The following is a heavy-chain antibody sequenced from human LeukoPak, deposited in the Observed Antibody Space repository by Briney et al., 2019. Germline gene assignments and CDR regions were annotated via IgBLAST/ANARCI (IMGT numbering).Heavy chain of an antibody. CDR1: GYTFTSYA. CDR3: ARGLIGGYDYVWGSYRYSWLDY. CDR2: INAGNGNT. Sequence: AAVKVSCKASGYTFTSYAMHWVRQAPGQRLEWMGWINAGNGNTKYSQTLQGRVTITRDTSASTAYMELSSLRSEDTAVYYCARGLIGGYDYVWGSYRYSWLDYWGQGTLVTVSS. J-gene: IGHJ4*02. V-gene: IGHV1-3*01. D-gene: IGHD3-16*02.